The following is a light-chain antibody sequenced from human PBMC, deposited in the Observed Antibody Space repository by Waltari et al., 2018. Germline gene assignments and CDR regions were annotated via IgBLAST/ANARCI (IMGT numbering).Light chain of an antibody. J-gene: IGLJ3*02. CDR1: TLAKNY. CDR3: QSGDSTDIMQ. CDR2: KDT. V-gene: IGLV3-25*03. Sequence: SHELTQAPSVSVSPGQTARITCSADTLAKNYAHWYQQKPGQAPLLVIYKDTERPSGIPERFSGSTSGTTVTLTISGVLAEDEADYYCQSGDSTDIMQFGGGTKLTVL.